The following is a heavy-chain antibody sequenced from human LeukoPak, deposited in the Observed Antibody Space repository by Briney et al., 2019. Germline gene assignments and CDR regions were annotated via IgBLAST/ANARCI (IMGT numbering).Heavy chain of an antibody. CDR1: GGSISSYY. CDR2: IYYSGST. Sequence: SETLSLTCTVSGGSISSYYWSWVRQPPGKGGEGGGYIYYSGSTNYNPSLKTRVTISVPTSKNQFSLKLSSVTAADTAVYYCARDADGFDPWGQGTLVTVSS. V-gene: IGHV4-59*01. CDR3: ARDADGFDP. J-gene: IGHJ5*02.